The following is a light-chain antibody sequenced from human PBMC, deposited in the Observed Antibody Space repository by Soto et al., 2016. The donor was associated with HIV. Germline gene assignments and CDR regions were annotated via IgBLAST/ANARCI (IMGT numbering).Light chain of an antibody. CDR1: NRATKS. CDR2: DDS. Sequence: SYVLTQPPSVSVAPGETATITCGGNNRATKSVHWYQQRPGQAPVLVVYDDSDRPSGIPDRFSGSNSGGTATLTINRVEAGDEADYYCQVWDISSAYVIFGGGTKLTVL. J-gene: IGLJ2*01. V-gene: IGLV3-21*02. CDR3: QVWDISSAYVI.